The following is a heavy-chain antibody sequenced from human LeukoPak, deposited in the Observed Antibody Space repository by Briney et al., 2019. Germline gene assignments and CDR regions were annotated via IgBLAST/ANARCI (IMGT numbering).Heavy chain of an antibody. CDR2: IWYDGSNK. D-gene: IGHD5-18*01. CDR3: ARDPGYRYGSRPDY. CDR1: GFTFSSYG. J-gene: IGHJ4*02. Sequence: GGSLRLSCAASGFTFSSYGMHWVRQAPGKGLEWVAVIWYDGSNKYYADSVKGRFTISRDNARNSLYLQMNSLRAEDTAVYYCARDPGYRYGSRPDYWGQGTLVTVSS. V-gene: IGHV3-33*01.